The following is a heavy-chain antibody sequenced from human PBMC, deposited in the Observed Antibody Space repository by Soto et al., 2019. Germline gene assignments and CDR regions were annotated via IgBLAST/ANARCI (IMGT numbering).Heavy chain of an antibody. Sequence: PSETLSLTCSVSGGSISSSSYFWGWIRQPPGKGLEWIGSIYYSGSTYYNPSLKSRVTVSVDTSKNQFSLKLSSVTAADTAVYYWARHASDFWFVPWGHGTLVTV. CDR3: ARHASDFWFVP. J-gene: IGHJ5*02. CDR1: GGSISSSSYF. CDR2: IYYSGST. V-gene: IGHV4-39*01. D-gene: IGHD2-21*02.